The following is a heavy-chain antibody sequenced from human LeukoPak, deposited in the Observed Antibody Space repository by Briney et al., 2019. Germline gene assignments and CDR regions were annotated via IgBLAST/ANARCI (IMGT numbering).Heavy chain of an antibody. D-gene: IGHD6-19*01. J-gene: IGHJ4*02. V-gene: IGHV4-34*01. CDR1: GGSFSGYY. Sequence: SETLSLTCAVYGGSFSGYYWSWIRQPPGKGLEWIGEINHSGSTNYNPSLKSRVTISVDTSKNQFSLKLSSVTAADTAVYYCARPGYSSGWGFDYWGQGTLVTVSS. CDR2: INHSGST. CDR3: ARPGYSSGWGFDY.